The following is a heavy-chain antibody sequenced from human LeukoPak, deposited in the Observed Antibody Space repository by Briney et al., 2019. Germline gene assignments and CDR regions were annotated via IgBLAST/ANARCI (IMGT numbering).Heavy chain of an antibody. Sequence: SVKVSCRASGGTFISYAISWVRQAPGQGLEWMGGIIPIFGTANYAQKFQGRVTITTDESTRPAYMALGSLRSEDTAVYYCARAPSGGDSTYDWFDPWGQGTLVTVSS. CDR2: IIPIFGTA. CDR3: ARAPSGGDSTYDWFDP. CDR1: GGTFISYA. V-gene: IGHV1-69*05. D-gene: IGHD2-21*02. J-gene: IGHJ5*02.